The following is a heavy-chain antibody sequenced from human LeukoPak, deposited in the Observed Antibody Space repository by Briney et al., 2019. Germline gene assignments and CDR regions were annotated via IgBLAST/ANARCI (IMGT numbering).Heavy chain of an antibody. J-gene: IGHJ4*02. D-gene: IGHD2-2*01. CDR1: GFTFSSYA. CDR3: AKAPGDQLLLSTGYFDY. V-gene: IGHV3-30-3*01. CDR2: ISYDGSNK. Sequence: GRSLRLSCAASGFTFSSYAMHWVRQAPGKGLEWVAVISYDGSNKYYADSVKGRFTISRDNSKNTLYLQMNSLRAEDTAVYYCAKAPGDQLLLSTGYFDYWGQGTLVTVSS.